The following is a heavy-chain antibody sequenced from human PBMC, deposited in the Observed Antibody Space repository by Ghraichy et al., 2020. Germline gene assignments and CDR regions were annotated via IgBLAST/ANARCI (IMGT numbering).Heavy chain of an antibody. CDR1: GYSFTSYD. CDR3: VRGRGDTSWTEMFDP. V-gene: IGHV1-8*01. Sequence: ASVKVSCKASGYSFTSYDINWVRQATGQGLEWMGWMNANNGNTEYAQKFQGRVTMTRSTSISTAYMELSSLRYEDTAVYYCVRGRGDTSWTEMFDPWGQGTLVTVSS. CDR2: MNANNGNT. D-gene: IGHD3/OR15-3a*01. J-gene: IGHJ5*02.